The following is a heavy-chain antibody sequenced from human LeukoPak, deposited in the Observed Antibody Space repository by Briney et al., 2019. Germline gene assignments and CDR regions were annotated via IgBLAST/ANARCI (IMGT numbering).Heavy chain of an antibody. Sequence: GGSLRLSCAASGFTFSTYGMHWVRQAPGKGLEWVAFIRYDGSNKYYADSVKSRFTISRDNSKNTTYLQMNSLRAEDTAVYYCAKGGSPAYNFDYWGQGTLVTVSS. D-gene: IGHD4-11*01. CDR1: GFTFSTYG. J-gene: IGHJ4*02. V-gene: IGHV3-30*02. CDR2: IRYDGSNK. CDR3: AKGGSPAYNFDY.